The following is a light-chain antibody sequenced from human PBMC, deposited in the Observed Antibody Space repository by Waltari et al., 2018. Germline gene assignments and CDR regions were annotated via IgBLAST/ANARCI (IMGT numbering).Light chain of an antibody. CDR2: EVS. V-gene: IGLV2-23*02. CDR1: SSDVGSYNV. J-gene: IGLJ2*01. Sequence: QSALTQPASVSGSPGQSITISCTGTSSDVGSYNVVSWYQQHPGKAPKPMIYEVSKRPSGVSNRFYGSKSGNTASLTISGLQAEDEADYYCCSYAGSSTVVFGGGTKLTVL. CDR3: CSYAGSSTVV.